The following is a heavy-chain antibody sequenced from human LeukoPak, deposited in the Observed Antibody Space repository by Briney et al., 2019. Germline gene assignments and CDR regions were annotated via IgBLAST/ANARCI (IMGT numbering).Heavy chain of an antibody. J-gene: IGHJ6*02. CDR2: IYYSGST. Sequence: SETLSLTCTVSGGSINRGDYYWTWIRQSPEKGLEWIGYIYYSGSTHYNPSLKSRLIISIDTSKSQFSLKLTSVTAADTAVYYCARDRVVASTFYYGMDVWGQGTTVTVSS. CDR3: ARDRVVASTFYYGMDV. D-gene: IGHD2-15*01. CDR1: GGSINRGDYY. V-gene: IGHV4-30-4*01.